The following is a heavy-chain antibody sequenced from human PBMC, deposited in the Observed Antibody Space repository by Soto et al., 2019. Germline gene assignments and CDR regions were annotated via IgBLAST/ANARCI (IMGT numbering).Heavy chain of an antibody. CDR3: AKENGYSSSWFEFDY. D-gene: IGHD6-13*01. CDR2: ISGSGGST. J-gene: IGHJ4*02. Sequence: EVQLLESGGGLVQPGGSLRLSCAASGFTFSSYAMSWVRQAPGKGLEWVSAISGSGGSTYYADSVKGRFTISRDNSKNTLYLQMNSLRVEYTAVYYCAKENGYSSSWFEFDYWGQGTLVTVSS. CDR1: GFTFSSYA. V-gene: IGHV3-23*01.